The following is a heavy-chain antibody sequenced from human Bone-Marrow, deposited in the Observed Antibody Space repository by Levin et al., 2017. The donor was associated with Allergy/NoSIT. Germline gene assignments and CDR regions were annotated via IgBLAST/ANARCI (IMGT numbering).Heavy chain of an antibody. V-gene: IGHV3-48*04. J-gene: IGHJ6*03. CDR2: ISSTSTTI. CDR3: ARDPYYYGPGYYYYYYMDI. D-gene: IGHD3-10*01. Sequence: GGSLRLSCEASGFAFSKYSMNWVRQVPGRGLEWVAYISSTSTTIYYRDSVRGRFTVSRDNAENSLYLQMNSLRAEDTAVYYCARDPYYYGPGYYYYYYMDIWGKGTTVTVSS. CDR1: GFAFSKYS.